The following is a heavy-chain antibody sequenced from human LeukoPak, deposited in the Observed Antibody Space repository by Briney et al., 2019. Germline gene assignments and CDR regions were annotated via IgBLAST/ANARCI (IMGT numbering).Heavy chain of an antibody. V-gene: IGHV3-43*02. Sequence: GGSLRLSCAASGFTFSSYSMNWVRQAPGKGLEWVSLISGDGGSTYYADSVKGRFTISRDNSKNSLYLQMNSLRTEDTALYYCAKEDANLKFDYWGQGTLVTVSS. CDR3: AKEDANLKFDY. CDR1: GFTFSSYS. CDR2: ISGDGGST. D-gene: IGHD1-14*01. J-gene: IGHJ4*02.